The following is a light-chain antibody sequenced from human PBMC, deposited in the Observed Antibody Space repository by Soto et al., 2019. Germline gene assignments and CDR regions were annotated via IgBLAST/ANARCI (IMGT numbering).Light chain of an antibody. CDR2: AAS. V-gene: IGKV1-27*01. CDR1: QSISSY. CDR3: QKYNSALT. Sequence: DIQMTQSPSSLSASVGDRVTITCRASQSISSYLNWYQQKPGKVPKLLIYAASTLQSGVPSRFSGSGSGTDFTLTISSLQPEDVATYYCQKYNSALTFGQGTRLGL. J-gene: IGKJ5*01.